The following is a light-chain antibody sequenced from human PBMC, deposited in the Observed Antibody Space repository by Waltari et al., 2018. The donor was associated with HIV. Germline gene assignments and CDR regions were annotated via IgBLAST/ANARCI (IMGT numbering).Light chain of an antibody. CDR1: SSDVGGYNH. J-gene: IGLJ3*02. Sequence: QSALTQPPSASGSPGQSVTISCTGTSSDVGGYNHVSWYQQQPGKAPKYIIYEVNKRPSGFPGRFSGSKSGNTASLAVSGLQAEDEADYYCSSYAGSNWVFGGGTKLTVL. CDR2: EVN. CDR3: SSYAGSNWV. V-gene: IGLV2-8*01.